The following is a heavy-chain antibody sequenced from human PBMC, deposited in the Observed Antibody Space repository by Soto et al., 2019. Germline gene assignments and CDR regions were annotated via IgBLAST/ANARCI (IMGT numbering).Heavy chain of an antibody. CDR2: IYYSGST. J-gene: IGHJ3*02. CDR3: ATANAGAFNI. Sequence: SETLSLTCTVSGGSVTSGTYYWSWIRQPPGKGLEYIGYIYYSGSTNCNPSLNGRVTISVDTPKNQFSLKLSSATAADTALYYCATANAGAFNIWGQGTMVTVSS. V-gene: IGHV4-61*01. CDR1: GGSVTSGTYY.